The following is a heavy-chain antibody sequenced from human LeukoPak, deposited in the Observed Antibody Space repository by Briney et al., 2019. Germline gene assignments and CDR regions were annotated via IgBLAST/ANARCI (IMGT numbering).Heavy chain of an antibody. CDR3: ARVEIQLQTTVTTFRLTGDYYYGMDV. D-gene: IGHD4-17*01. CDR1: GYTFTSYG. Sequence: ASVKVSCKASGYTFTSYGISWVRQAPGQGLEWMGGIIPIFGTANYAQKFQGRVTITADESTSTAYMELSSLRSEDTAVYYCARVEIQLQTTVTTFRLTGDYYYGMDVWGQGTTVTVSS. J-gene: IGHJ6*02. V-gene: IGHV1-69*13. CDR2: IIPIFGTA.